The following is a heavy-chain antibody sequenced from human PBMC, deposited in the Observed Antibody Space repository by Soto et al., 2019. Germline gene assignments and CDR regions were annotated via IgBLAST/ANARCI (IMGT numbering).Heavy chain of an antibody. D-gene: IGHD6-13*01. CDR2: IGTVGDT. CDR3: ARAYSSSWYPFDY. J-gene: IGHJ4*02. Sequence: EVQLVESGGGLVQPGGSLRLSCAASGFTFSSYDMHWVRQATGKGLEWVSAIGTVGDTYYPGSVKGRFTISRENAKNSVYLQMNSLRAEDTAVYYCARAYSSSWYPFDYWGQGTLVTVSS. V-gene: IGHV3-13*01. CDR1: GFTFSSYD.